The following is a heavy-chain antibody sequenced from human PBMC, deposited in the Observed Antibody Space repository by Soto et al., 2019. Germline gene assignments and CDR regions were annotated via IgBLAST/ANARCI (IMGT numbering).Heavy chain of an antibody. CDR1: GGSVSSGGYF. D-gene: IGHD3-10*02. CDR2: IYNSENT. CDR3: ARPQFPNVVPFAFDI. V-gene: IGHV4-31*03. Sequence: QVQLQESGPGLVKPSQTLSLTCTVSGGSVSSGGYFWSWIRQHPGKGLEWIGYIYNSENTYYTPSLKGRVTISVDTSKNQFSLKLSSLTAADTAVYYCARPQFPNVVPFAFDIWGQGTMVTVSS. J-gene: IGHJ3*02.